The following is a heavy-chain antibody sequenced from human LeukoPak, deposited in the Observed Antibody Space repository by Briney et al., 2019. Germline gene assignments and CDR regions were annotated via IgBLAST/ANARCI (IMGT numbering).Heavy chain of an antibody. CDR3: ARNIAAREWFDY. V-gene: IGHV1-18*01. CDR2: ISAYNGNT. CDR1: GYSFTNYA. J-gene: IGHJ5*01. Sequence: GGSVKVSCKASGYSFTNYAISWVRQAPGQGLEWMGWISAYNGNTNYAQKYEARVTMTTDRSTSTAHMELRSLRSDDAAVYYCARNIAAREWFDYWGQGTLVIVSS. D-gene: IGHD6-6*01.